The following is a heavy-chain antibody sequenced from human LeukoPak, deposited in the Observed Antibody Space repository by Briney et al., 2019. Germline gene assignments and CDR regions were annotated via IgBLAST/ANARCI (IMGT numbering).Heavy chain of an antibody. V-gene: IGHV1-8*01. Sequence: GGSLRLSCTASGFTFDSYAMHWVRQAPGKGLEWVAWMNPNSGNTGYAQKFQGRVTMTRNTSISTAYMELSSLRSEDTAVYYCARTKRVPPFYYGMDGWGQGTTVTVSS. CDR1: GFTFDSYA. CDR3: ARTKRVPPFYYGMDG. J-gene: IGHJ6*02. CDR2: MNPNSGNT.